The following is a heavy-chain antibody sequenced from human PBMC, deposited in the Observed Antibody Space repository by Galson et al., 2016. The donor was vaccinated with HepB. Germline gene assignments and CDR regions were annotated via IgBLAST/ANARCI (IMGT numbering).Heavy chain of an antibody. CDR3: ARLYPFDF. V-gene: IGHV4-39*01. Sequence: WVRQAPGKGLEWIGSLYYNGNTYYNSSLKSRVTISVGTSDTQFSLKMTSMTASDTAVYYCARLYPFDFWGQGALVIVSS. J-gene: IGHJ4*02. CDR2: LYYNGNT. D-gene: IGHD2-2*01.